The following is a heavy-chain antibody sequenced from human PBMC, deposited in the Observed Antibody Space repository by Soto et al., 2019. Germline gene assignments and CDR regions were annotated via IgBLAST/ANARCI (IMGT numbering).Heavy chain of an antibody. CDR1: GGSISNYY. CDR3: ARDRYYGSGSPFPAY. CDR2: IYYLGST. V-gene: IGHV4-59*01. J-gene: IGHJ4*02. Sequence: SETLSLTCTVSGGSISNYYWSWIRQSPGKGLEWIGYIYYLGSTDYNPSLKSRVTISLDTSKKQLSLKLSSVTAADTAVYYCARDRYYGSGSPFPAYWGPGTLVTVS. D-gene: IGHD3-10*01.